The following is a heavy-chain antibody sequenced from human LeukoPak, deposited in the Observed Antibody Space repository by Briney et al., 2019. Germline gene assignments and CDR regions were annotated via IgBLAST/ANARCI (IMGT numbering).Heavy chain of an antibody. Sequence: SETLSLTCAVYGGSFSGYYWSWIRQPPGKGLEWIGEINHSGSTNYHPSLKSRVTISVETSKNQFSLKLSSVAAADTAVYYCARGSVGSGWAFYYWGQGTLVTVAS. CDR1: GGSFSGYY. V-gene: IGHV4-34*01. J-gene: IGHJ4*02. CDR2: INHSGST. CDR3: ARGSVGSGWAFYY. D-gene: IGHD6-19*01.